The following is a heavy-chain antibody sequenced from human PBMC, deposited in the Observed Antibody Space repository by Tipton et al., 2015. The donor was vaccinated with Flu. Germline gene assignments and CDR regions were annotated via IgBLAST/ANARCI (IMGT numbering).Heavy chain of an antibody. CDR1: GGSFSGYY. CDR3: ARVVVPAAMSYFDY. D-gene: IGHD2-2*01. CDR2: INHSGST. Sequence: TLSLTCAVYGGSFSGYYWSWIRQPPGKGLEWIGEINHSGSTNYNPSLKSRVTISVDTSKNQFSLKLSSVTAADTAVYYCARVVVPAAMSYFDYWGQETLVTVSS. V-gene: IGHV4-34*01. J-gene: IGHJ4*02.